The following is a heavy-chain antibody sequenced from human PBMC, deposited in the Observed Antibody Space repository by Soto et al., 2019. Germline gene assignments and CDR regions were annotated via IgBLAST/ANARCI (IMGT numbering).Heavy chain of an antibody. CDR2: ISYDGSNK. D-gene: IGHD2-8*01. Sequence: QVQLVESGGGVVQPGRSLRLSCAASGFTFSSYAMHWVRQAPGKGLEWVAVISYDGSNKYYADSVKGRFTISRDNSKNTLYLQMNSLRAEDTAVYYCARESQGIVLMSGTPDYWGQGTLVTVSS. V-gene: IGHV3-30-3*01. J-gene: IGHJ4*02. CDR1: GFTFSSYA. CDR3: ARESQGIVLMSGTPDY.